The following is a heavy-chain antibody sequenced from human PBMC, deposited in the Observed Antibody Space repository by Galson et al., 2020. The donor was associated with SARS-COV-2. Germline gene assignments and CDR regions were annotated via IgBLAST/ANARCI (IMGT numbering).Heavy chain of an antibody. CDR1: GFSFSNFD. V-gene: IGHV3-48*04. D-gene: IGHD2-21*01. CDR3: ARGNGAYCGGDCYWDNSYYYGMDV. Sequence: GESLKISCAASGFSFSNFDMNWVRQAPGKGLEWIAHITSISSTIYYADSVKGRFTISRDNAKNSLYLQMNSLRAEDTAIYYCARGNGAYCGGDCYWDNSYYYGMDVWGQGTTVTVSS. J-gene: IGHJ6*02. CDR2: ITSISSTI.